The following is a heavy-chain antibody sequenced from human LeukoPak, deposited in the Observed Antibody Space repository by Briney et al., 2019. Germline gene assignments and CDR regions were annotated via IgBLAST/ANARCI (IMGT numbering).Heavy chain of an antibody. CDR3: ARSPYYDFRSGYPGANYYYYGMDV. D-gene: IGHD3-3*01. Sequence: GGSLRLSCAASGFTFSSYSMNWVRQAPGKGLEWVSYISSSSSTIYYADSVKGRFTISRDNAKNSLYLQMNSLRSEGTAVYYCARSPYYDFRSGYPGANYYYYGMDVWGQGTTVTVSS. CDR2: ISSSSSTI. J-gene: IGHJ6*02. V-gene: IGHV3-48*01. CDR1: GFTFSSYS.